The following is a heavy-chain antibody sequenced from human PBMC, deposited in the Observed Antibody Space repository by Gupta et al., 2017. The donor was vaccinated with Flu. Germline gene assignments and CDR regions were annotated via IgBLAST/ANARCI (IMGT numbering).Heavy chain of an antibody. Sequence: EVQLVESGGRLVQPGGSLRLSCAGSGFNFNNYWMTWVRQAPGKGLEWVANIREDESQKYYVDSVKGRFTISRDNARNSLFLQMNSLRVEDTAVYYCARDVTPQLDRGGYYYDALDVWGQGTKVTVSS. CDR1: GFNFNNYW. CDR2: IREDESQK. D-gene: IGHD3-3*01. J-gene: IGHJ3*01. CDR3: ARDVTPQLDRGGYYYDALDV. V-gene: IGHV3-7*01.